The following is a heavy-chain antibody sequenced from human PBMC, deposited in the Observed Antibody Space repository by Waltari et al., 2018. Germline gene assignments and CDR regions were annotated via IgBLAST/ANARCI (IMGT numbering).Heavy chain of an antibody. CDR1: GGSISSYY. D-gene: IGHD6-13*01. J-gene: IGHJ5*02. CDR3: ARAVGIAAAPEWFDP. Sequence: QVQLQESGPGLVKPSETLSLTCTVSGGSISSYYWSWIRQPPGKGLEWIGYIYYSGSTNYNPSLKSRVTISVDTSKNQFSLKLSSVTAADTAVYYCARAVGIAAAPEWFDPWGQGTLVTVSS. V-gene: IGHV4-59*01. CDR2: IYYSGST.